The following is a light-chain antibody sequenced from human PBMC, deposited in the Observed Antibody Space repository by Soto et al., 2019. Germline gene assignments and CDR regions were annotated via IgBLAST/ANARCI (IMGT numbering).Light chain of an antibody. CDR2: DNN. Sequence: QSVLTQPPSVSGAPGQRVTISCTGTSSNIGAGYDVHWYQQLPGTAPKLLIYDNNNRPSGVPDRFSGSKSDTSASLAITGLQAEDEADYYCQSYDSSLSGVVFGGRTKVTVL. J-gene: IGLJ3*02. CDR1: SSNIGAGYD. V-gene: IGLV1-40*01. CDR3: QSYDSSLSGVV.